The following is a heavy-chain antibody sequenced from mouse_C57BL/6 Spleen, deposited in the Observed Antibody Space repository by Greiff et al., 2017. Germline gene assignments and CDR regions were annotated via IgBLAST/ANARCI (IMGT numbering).Heavy chain of an antibody. V-gene: IGHV5-16*01. CDR2: INYDGSST. CDR3: ARARLVSYAMDY. Sequence: DVQLVESEGGLVQPGSSMKLSCTASGFTFSDYYMAWVRQVPEKGLEWVANINYDGSSTYYLDSLKSRFIISRDNAKNILYLQMSSLKSEDTATYYCARARLVSYAMDYWGQGTSVTVSS. J-gene: IGHJ4*01. CDR1: GFTFSDYY.